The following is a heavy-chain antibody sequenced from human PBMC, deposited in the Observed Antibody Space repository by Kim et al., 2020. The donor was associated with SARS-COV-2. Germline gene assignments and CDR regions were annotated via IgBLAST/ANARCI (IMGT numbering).Heavy chain of an antibody. CDR3: ARDKGYGSGSPPSDYYYYMDV. CDR1: GYTFTSYG. J-gene: IGHJ6*03. CDR2: SSAYNGNT. V-gene: IGHV1-18*01. D-gene: IGHD3-10*01. Sequence: ASVKVSCKASGYTFTSYGISWVRQAPGQGLEWMGWSSAYNGNTNYAQKLQGRVTMTTDTSTSTAYMELRSLRSDDTAVYYCARDKGYGSGSPPSDYYYYMDVWGKGTTVTVSS.